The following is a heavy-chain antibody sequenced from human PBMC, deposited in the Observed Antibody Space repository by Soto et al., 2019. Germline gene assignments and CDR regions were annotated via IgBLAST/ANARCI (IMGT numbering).Heavy chain of an antibody. CDR3: ARGGYFDWLSYYYYYGMGV. J-gene: IGHJ6*02. Sequence: SETLSLTCTVSGGSISSYYWSWIRQPPGKGLEWLGYIYYSGSTNYNPSLKSRVTISVDTSKNQFSLKLSSVTAADTAVYYCARGGYFDWLSYYYYYGMGVWGQGTTVTVSS. D-gene: IGHD3-9*01. CDR2: IYYSGST. V-gene: IGHV4-59*01. CDR1: GGSISSYY.